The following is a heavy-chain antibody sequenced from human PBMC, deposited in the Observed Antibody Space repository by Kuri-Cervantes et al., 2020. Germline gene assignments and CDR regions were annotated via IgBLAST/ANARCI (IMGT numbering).Heavy chain of an antibody. CDR1: GFTFSSYG. CDR2: IWYDGSNK. CDR3: AKDEGEMDV. J-gene: IGHJ6*02. V-gene: IGHV3-33*06. D-gene: IGHD3-16*01. Sequence: GGSLRLSCAASGFTFSSYGMHWVRQAPGKGLEWVAVIWYDGSNKYYADSVKGRFTISRDNSKNTLYLQMNSLRAEDTAVYYCAKDEGEMDVWGQGTTVTVSS.